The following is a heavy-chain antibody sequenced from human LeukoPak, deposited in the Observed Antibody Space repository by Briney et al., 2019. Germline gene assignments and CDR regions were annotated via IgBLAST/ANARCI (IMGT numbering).Heavy chain of an antibody. J-gene: IGHJ4*02. Sequence: PGGSLRLSCAASGFTFSSYAMSSVPQAPGKGLEWVSAISGSGGSTYYADPVKGRFTISRDNSKNTLYLQMNSLRAEDTAVYYCAKYEIYYDSSGPFDYWGQGTLVTVSS. V-gene: IGHV3-23*01. CDR1: GFTFSSYA. CDR2: ISGSGGST. D-gene: IGHD3-22*01. CDR3: AKYEIYYDSSGPFDY.